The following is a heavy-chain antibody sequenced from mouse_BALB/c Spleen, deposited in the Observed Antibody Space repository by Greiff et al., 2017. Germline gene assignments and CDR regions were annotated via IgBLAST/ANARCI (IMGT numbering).Heavy chain of an antibody. V-gene: IGHV5-6-3*01. CDR2: INSNGGST. CDR3: ARDGGESRFAY. Sequence: EVQVVESGGGLVQPGGSLKLSCAASGFTFSSYGMSWVRQTPDKRLELVATINSNGGSTYYPDSVKGRFTISRDNAKNTLYLQMSSLKSEDTAMYYCARDGGESRFAYWGQGTLVTVSA. CDR1: GFTFSSYG. J-gene: IGHJ3*01.